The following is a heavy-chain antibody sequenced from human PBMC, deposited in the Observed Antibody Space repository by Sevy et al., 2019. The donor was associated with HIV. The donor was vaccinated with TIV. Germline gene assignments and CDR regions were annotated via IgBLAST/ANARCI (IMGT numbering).Heavy chain of an antibody. V-gene: IGHV3-23*01. CDR1: GFTFSSYA. D-gene: IGHD2-21*02. Sequence: GGSLRLSCAASGFTFSSYAMSWVRQAPGKGLEWVSAISGSGGSTYYADSVKGRFTISRDNSKNMLYLQMNSLRAEDTAVYYCAKRGGVTEGYYFDYWGQGTLVTVSS. CDR2: ISGSGGST. J-gene: IGHJ4*02. CDR3: AKRGGVTEGYYFDY.